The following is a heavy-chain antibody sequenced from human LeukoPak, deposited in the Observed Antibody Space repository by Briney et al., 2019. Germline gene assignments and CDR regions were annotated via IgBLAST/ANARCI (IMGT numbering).Heavy chain of an antibody. J-gene: IGHJ4*02. CDR2: IYYSGST. CDR1: GGSISGSSYY. V-gene: IGHV4-39*01. CDR3: ASLNDYSNSNFDY. D-gene: IGHD4-11*01. Sequence: SETLSLTCTVSGGSISGSSYYWGWIRQPPGKGLEWIGSIYYSGSTYYNPSLKSRVTISVDTSKNQFSLKLSSVTAADTAVYYCASLNDYSNSNFDYWGQGTLVTVSS.